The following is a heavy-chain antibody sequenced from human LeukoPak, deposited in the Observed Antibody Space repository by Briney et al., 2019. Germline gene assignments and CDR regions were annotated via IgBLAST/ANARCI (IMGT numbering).Heavy chain of an antibody. Sequence: GGSLRLSCAASGFTFSDYAMTWVRQAPRKGLQWVSLISDSGGSTYYADSVKGRFTVSRDNSMATLYLQMNSLRADDTAVYFCAKRGSSWSYFDYWGQGTLVTVSS. CDR3: AKRGSSWSYFDY. J-gene: IGHJ4*02. CDR2: ISDSGGST. D-gene: IGHD6-13*01. V-gene: IGHV3-23*01. CDR1: GFTFSDYA.